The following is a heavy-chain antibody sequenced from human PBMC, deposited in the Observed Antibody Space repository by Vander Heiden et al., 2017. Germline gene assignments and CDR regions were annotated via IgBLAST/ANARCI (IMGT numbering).Heavy chain of an antibody. D-gene: IGHD2-21*01. CDR3: AKDLDAIPNWFDP. J-gene: IGHJ5*02. V-gene: IGHV3-23*01. Sequence: EVPLLESGGGSVHPGGSLRLSCAASGFTFSSYAMSGGRQAPGKGLKWVSAISGSGGSTYYADSVKGRFTISRDNSKNTLYLQMNSLRAEDTAVYYCAKDLDAIPNWFDPWGQGTLVTVSS. CDR2: ISGSGGST. CDR1: GFTFSSYA.